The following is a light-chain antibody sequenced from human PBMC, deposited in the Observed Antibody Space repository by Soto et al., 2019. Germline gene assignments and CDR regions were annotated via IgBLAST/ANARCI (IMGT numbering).Light chain of an antibody. CDR1: SSDVGAYNY. CDR2: EVR. CDR3: SSYTRRSTQV. Sequence: QPVLTQPASVSGSPGQSITISCTGTSSDVGAYNYVSWYQLHPGKVPKLIISEVRNRPSGVSSRFSGSKSANTASLTISGLQAEDEADYYCSSYTRRSTQVFGTGTKLTVL. J-gene: IGLJ1*01. V-gene: IGLV2-14*01.